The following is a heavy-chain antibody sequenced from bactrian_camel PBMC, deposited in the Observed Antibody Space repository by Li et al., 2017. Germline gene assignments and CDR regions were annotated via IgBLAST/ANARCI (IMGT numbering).Heavy chain of an antibody. J-gene: IGHJ4*01. V-gene: IGHV3S9*01. CDR2: IDRDGRT. Sequence: VQLVESGGGSVQPGASLRLSCEASGDTYSNVCMGWFRQIPGEGRDGVAFIDRDGRTNYAGSVKGRFTISGDAGMNTLYLQMNSLKPEDTAMYYCAVDYSRPCTFEVVFYDDWGQGTQVTVS. CDR1: GDTYSNVC. CDR3: AVDYSRPCTFEVVFYDD. D-gene: IGHD3*01.